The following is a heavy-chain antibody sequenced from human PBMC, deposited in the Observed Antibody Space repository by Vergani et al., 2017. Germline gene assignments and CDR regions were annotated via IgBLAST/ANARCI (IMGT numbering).Heavy chain of an antibody. CDR2: IYYSGST. CDR3: ASRYSSSTNFDY. CDR1: GGSISSSSYY. Sequence: QLQLQESGPGLVKPSETLSLTCTVSGGSISSSSYYWGWIRQPPGKGLEWIGSIYYSGSTYYNPSLKSRVTISVDTYKTQFSLKLSAVTAADTAVYYCASRYSSSTNFDYWGQGTLVTVSS. J-gene: IGHJ4*02. V-gene: IGHV4-39*07. D-gene: IGHD6-6*01.